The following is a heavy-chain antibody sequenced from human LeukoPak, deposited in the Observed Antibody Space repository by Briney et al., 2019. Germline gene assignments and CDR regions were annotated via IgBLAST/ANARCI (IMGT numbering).Heavy chain of an antibody. CDR3: AGEIMITFGGVIVPPYFDY. V-gene: IGHV3-23*01. J-gene: IGHJ4*02. CDR1: GFTFSSYA. D-gene: IGHD3-16*02. CDR2: ISGSGGST. Sequence: GGSLRLSCAASGFTFSSYAMSWVRQAPGKGLEWVSAISGSGGSTYYADSVKGRFTISRDNSKNTLYLQMNSLRAEDTAVYYCAGEIMITFGGVIVPPYFDYWGQGTLVTVSS.